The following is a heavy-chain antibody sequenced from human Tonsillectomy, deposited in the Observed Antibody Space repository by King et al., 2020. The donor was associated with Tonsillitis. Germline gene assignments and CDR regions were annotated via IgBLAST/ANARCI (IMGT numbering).Heavy chain of an antibody. CDR3: ARGGGTLPDY. Sequence: VQLVESGGGVVRPWGSLRLSWAASGFTFDDYGMNLVPKSPGKGLEWVSGSNWNCGTTCDTESLRGRFTIFRDNAKNSLYLQMNSLRAEDTAFYYCARGGGTLPDYWGQGTLVTVSS. CDR2: SNWNCGTT. CDR1: GFTFDDYG. J-gene: IGHJ4*02. D-gene: IGHD1-1*01. V-gene: IGHV3-20*04.